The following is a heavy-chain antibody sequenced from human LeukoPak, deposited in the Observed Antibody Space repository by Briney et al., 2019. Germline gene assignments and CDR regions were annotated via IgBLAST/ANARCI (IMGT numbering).Heavy chain of an antibody. CDR2: INHSGST. J-gene: IGHJ6*02. CDR3: ARGVSSGWYDYYYGMDV. V-gene: IGHV4-34*01. D-gene: IGHD6-19*01. Sequence: SETLSLTCAVYGGSFSGYYWSWIRQPPGKGLEWIGEINHSGSTNYNPSLKSRVTMSVDTSKNQFSLKLSSVTAADTAVYYCARGVSSGWYDYYYGMDVWAEGPRSPSP. CDR1: GGSFSGYY.